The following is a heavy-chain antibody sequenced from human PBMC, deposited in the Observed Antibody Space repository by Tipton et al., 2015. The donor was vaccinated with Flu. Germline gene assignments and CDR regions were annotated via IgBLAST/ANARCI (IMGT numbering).Heavy chain of an antibody. V-gene: IGHV3-21*01. J-gene: IGHJ4*02. Sequence: SLRLSCAASGFTFSSYSMNWVRQAPGKGLEWVSSISSSSSYIYYADSVKGRFTISRDNAKNSLYLQMNSLRAGDTAVYYCARVLLSPLGSVFATYDFWRGDFDYWGQGTLVTVSS. CDR2: ISSSSSYI. CDR1: GFTFSSYS. CDR3: ARVLLSPLGSVFATYDFWRGDFDY. D-gene: IGHD3-3*01.